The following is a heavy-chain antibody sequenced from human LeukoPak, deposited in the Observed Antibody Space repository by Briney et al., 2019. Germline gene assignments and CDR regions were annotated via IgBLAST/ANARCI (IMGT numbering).Heavy chain of an antibody. CDR1: RFTFSGSA. CDR2: IRSKANSYAP. CDR3: TRHPGLTYYYDSSGYPDFAP. D-gene: IGHD3-22*01. V-gene: IGHV3-73*01. J-gene: IGHJ5*02. Sequence: PGGSLRLSCAPSRFTFSGSAMHWVRQASGKGLEWVGRIRSKANSYAPAYAASVKGRFTISRDDLKNTPYLQMNSLKTEDTAVYYCTRHPGLTYYYDSSGYPDFAPWGQGTLVTVSS.